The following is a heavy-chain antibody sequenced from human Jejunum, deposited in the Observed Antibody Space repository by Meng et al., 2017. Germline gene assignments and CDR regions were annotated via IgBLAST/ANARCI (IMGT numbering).Heavy chain of an antibody. CDR3: ATLNIAVAGY. CDR2: INAGNGNT. CDR1: GYTCTSYA. J-gene: IGHJ4*02. D-gene: IGHD6-19*01. Sequence: QVQPVQSGAEVKKPGALGKVSCKASGYTCTSYAMHWVRQAPGQRLEWMGWINAGNGNTKYSQKFQGRVTFTRDTSASTAYMELSSLESEDTAVYYCATLNIAVAGYWGQGTLVTVSS. V-gene: IGHV1-3*01.